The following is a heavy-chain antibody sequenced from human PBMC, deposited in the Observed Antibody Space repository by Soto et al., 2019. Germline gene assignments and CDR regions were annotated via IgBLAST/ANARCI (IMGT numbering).Heavy chain of an antibody. D-gene: IGHD6-6*01. Sequence: QVQLVESGGGVVQPGKSLRLSCAASGFTFSSYAMHWARQAPGKGLEWVTVISIRGGDEYYAESVRGRFTISRDDSKNTLYLQMDSLRVEDTALDYSARGTIVARHHLDFWGQGTLVTVAS. V-gene: IGHV3-30*03. CDR3: ARGTIVARHHLDF. CDR2: ISIRGGDE. CDR1: GFTFSSYA. J-gene: IGHJ4*02.